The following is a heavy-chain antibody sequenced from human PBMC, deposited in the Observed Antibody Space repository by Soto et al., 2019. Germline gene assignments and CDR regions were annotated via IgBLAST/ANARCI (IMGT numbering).Heavy chain of an antibody. CDR2: ISGSGGST. V-gene: IGHV3-23*01. J-gene: IGHJ4*02. D-gene: IGHD3-9*01. Sequence: EVQLLESVGGLVQPGGSLRLSCAASGFTFSSYAMSWVRQAPGKGLEWVSAISGSGGSTYYADSVKGRFTISRDNSKNTLYLQMNSLRAEDTAVYYCAKDLGYFDWSWGFDYWGQGTLVTVSS. CDR3: AKDLGYFDWSWGFDY. CDR1: GFTFSSYA.